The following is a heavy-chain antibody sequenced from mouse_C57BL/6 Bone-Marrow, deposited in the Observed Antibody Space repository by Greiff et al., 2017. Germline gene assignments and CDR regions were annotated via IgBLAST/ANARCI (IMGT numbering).Heavy chain of an antibody. Sequence: EVQLQQPGAELVRPGASVKLSCTASGFTFNDYYMHWVKQRPEQGLEWIGRIDPADGDTEYAPKFQGKATLTADPSSNTAYLQLSSLSSESTAVYYCTSIVKTSVWGKGTTVTVSS. CDR2: IDPADGDT. D-gene: IGHD2-3*01. CDR1: GFTFNDYY. V-gene: IGHV14-1*01. CDR3: TSIVKTSV. J-gene: IGHJ1*03.